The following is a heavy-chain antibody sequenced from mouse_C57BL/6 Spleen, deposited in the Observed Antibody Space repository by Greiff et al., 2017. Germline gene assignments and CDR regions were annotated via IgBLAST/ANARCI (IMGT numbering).Heavy chain of an antibody. CDR1: GFSINSDCY. D-gene: IGHD2-3*01. CDR2: TFYSGIT. V-gene: IGHV3-3*01. J-gene: IGHJ4*01. CDR3: ARGNGYYGDYYAMDY. Sequence: EVQLVESGPSLVRPSQTLSLTCTVTGFSINSDCYWIWIRQFPGNKLEYIGITFYSGITYYNPSLESRTYITRDTSKNQFSLKLSSVTTEDTATYYCARGNGYYGDYYAMDYWGQGTSVTVSS.